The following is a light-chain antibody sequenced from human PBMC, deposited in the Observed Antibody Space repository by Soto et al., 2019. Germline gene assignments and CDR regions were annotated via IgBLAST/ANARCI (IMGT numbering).Light chain of an antibody. Sequence: QSALTQPPSASGSPGQSVTISCTGTSSDVGVYNYVSWYQQHPGKAPKLMIYDVNKRPSGVPDRFSGSKSGNTASLTVSGLQAEDEADYYCISYAGSSIWVFGGGTTVTVL. J-gene: IGLJ3*02. V-gene: IGLV2-8*01. CDR3: ISYAGSSIWV. CDR2: DVN. CDR1: SSDVGVYNY.